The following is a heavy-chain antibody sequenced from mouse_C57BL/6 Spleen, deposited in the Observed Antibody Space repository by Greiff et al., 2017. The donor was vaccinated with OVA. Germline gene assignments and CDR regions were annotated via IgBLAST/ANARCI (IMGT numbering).Heavy chain of an antibody. Sequence: VQLQQSGAELVRPGASVKLSCTASGFTIKDYYMHWVKQRPEQGLEWIGRIDPEDGDTEYAPKFQGKATMTADTSSNTAYLQLSSLTSENTAVYYGTPIYYGNYEWFAYWGQGTLVTVSA. V-gene: IGHV14-1*01. CDR3: TPIYYGNYEWFAY. CDR2: IDPEDGDT. J-gene: IGHJ3*01. D-gene: IGHD2-1*01. CDR1: GFTIKDYY.